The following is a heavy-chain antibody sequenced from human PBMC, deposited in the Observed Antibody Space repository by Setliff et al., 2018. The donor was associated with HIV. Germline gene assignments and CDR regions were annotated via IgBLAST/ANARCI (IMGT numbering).Heavy chain of an antibody. CDR1: GYAFTTYD. V-gene: IGHV1-8*01. J-gene: IGHJ6*02. CDR2: MNPKTGNT. Sequence: GASVKVSCKASGYAFTTYDIDWVRQATGQGLEWMGWMNPKTGNTVYEQNFQGRVTMTRDTSIDTAYMELSSLRSEDTAVYYCARKVGVTTYYYSSGSIKGALDVWGQGTKVTVS. CDR3: ARKVGVTTYYYSSGSIKGALDV. D-gene: IGHD3-10*01.